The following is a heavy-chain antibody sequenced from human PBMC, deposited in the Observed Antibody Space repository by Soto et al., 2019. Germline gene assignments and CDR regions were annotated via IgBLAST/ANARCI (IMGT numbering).Heavy chain of an antibody. CDR3: TTDPVTMIVVVPSSG. V-gene: IGHV3-15*07. D-gene: IGHD3-22*01. Sequence: GGSLRLSCAASGFTFSNAWMNWVRQAPGKGLERVGRIKSKTDGGTTDYAAPVKGRFTISRDDSKNTLYLQMNSLKTENTSVYYCTTDPVTMIVVVPSSGWGQGTLVTVSS. CDR1: GFTFSNAW. J-gene: IGHJ4*02. CDR2: IKSKTDGGTT.